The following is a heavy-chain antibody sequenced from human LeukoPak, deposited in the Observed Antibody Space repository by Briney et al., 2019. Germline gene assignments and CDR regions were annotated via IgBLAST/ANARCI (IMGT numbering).Heavy chain of an antibody. CDR3: ARDKRGYCSSTSCLYSFDY. Sequence: SVKVSCKASGGTFSSYAISWVRQAPGQGLEWMGRIIPIFGTANYAQKFQGRVTITTDESTSTAYMELSSLRSEDTAVYYCARDKRGYCSSTSCLYSFDYWGQGTLVTVSS. J-gene: IGHJ4*02. CDR1: GGTFSSYA. CDR2: IIPIFGTA. D-gene: IGHD2-2*01. V-gene: IGHV1-69*05.